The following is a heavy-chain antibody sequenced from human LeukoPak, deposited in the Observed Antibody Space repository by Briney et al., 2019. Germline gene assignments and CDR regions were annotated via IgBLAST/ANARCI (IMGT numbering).Heavy chain of an antibody. Sequence: SVKVSCKASGGTFSSYAISWVRQAPGQGLEWMGGIIPIFGTANYAQKFQGRVTITADESTSTAYMELSSLRSEDTAVYYCAREGFSDYSNTYYFDYWGQGTLVTVSS. D-gene: IGHD4-11*01. CDR2: IIPIFGTA. CDR3: AREGFSDYSNTYYFDY. J-gene: IGHJ4*02. CDR1: GGTFSSYA. V-gene: IGHV1-69*01.